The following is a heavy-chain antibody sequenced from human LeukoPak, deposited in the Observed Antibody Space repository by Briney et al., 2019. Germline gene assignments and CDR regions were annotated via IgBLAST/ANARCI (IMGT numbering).Heavy chain of an antibody. V-gene: IGHV4-38-2*02. J-gene: IGHJ5*02. CDR2: IYHSGST. D-gene: IGHD1-1*01. CDR1: GYSISSGYY. CDR3: ARDRITTGTTNWFDP. Sequence: PSETLSLTCAVSGYSISSGYYWGWIRQPPGKGLEWIGSIYHSGSTYYNPSLKRRVTISVDTSKNQFSLKLSSVTAADTAVYYCARDRITTGTTNWFDPWGQGTLVTVSS.